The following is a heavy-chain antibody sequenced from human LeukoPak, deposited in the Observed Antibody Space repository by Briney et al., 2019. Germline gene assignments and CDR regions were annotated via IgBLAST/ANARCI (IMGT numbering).Heavy chain of an antibody. Sequence: SVKVSCKASGGTFSSYAISWVRQAPGQGLEWMGGIIPIFGTANYAQKFQGRVTITADKSTSTAYMELSSLRSEDTAVYYCARALSYYDILTGYRNWFDPWGQGTLVTVSS. CDR3: ARALSYYDILTGYRNWFDP. J-gene: IGHJ5*02. CDR1: GGTFSSYA. D-gene: IGHD3-9*01. CDR2: IIPIFGTA. V-gene: IGHV1-69*06.